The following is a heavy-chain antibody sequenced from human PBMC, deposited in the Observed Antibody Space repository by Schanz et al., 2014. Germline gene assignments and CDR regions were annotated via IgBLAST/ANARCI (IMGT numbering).Heavy chain of an antibody. D-gene: IGHD1-1*01. CDR1: GFSIRNHD. CDR3: ARGTDWNLHY. J-gene: IGHJ4*02. Sequence: EVQLVESGGGLVQPGGSLRLSCAASGFSIRNHDMHWVRQATGAGLEWVSAIGTAGDTFYLDSVKGRFTISRENAKNSMYLHMKSLRAEDTAVYYCARGTDWNLHYWGQGALVTVSS. CDR2: IGTAGDT. V-gene: IGHV3-13*04.